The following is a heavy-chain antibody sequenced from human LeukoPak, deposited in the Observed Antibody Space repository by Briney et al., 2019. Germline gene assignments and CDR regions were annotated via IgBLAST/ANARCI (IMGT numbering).Heavy chain of an antibody. Sequence: ASVKVSCKASGYTFTSYYMHWVRQAPGQGLEWMGIINPSGDSTSYAQKFQGRVTMTRDTSTSTVYMELSSLRSEDTAVYYCARDKHGGSSGYPLLDYWGQGTLVTVSS. CDR3: ARDKHGGSSGYPLLDY. D-gene: IGHD3-22*01. V-gene: IGHV1-46*01. J-gene: IGHJ4*02. CDR2: INPSGDST. CDR1: GYTFTSYY.